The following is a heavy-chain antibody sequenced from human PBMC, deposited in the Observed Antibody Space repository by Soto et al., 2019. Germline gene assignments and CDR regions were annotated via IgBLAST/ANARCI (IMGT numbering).Heavy chain of an antibody. CDR1: GYSLASYY. D-gene: IGHD3-3*01. J-gene: IGHJ6*02. CDR3: ARDNPLEKPLEWLPLDYYYYGMDV. Sequence: ASVKVSCEACGYSLASYYMRSVRHAPGQGPEWMGIINPSGGSTSYAQKFQGRVTMTRDTSTSTVYMELSSLRSEDTAVYYCARDNPLEKPLEWLPLDYYYYGMDVWGPGTTVPVS. CDR2: INPSGGST. V-gene: IGHV1-46*01.